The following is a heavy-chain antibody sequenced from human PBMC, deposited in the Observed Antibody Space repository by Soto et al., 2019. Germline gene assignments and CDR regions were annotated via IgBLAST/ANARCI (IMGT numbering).Heavy chain of an antibody. Sequence: PGGSLRLSCAASGFTFSDYYMSWIRQAPGKGLEWVSYISSSGSTIYYADSVKGRFTISRDNAKNSLYLQMNSLRAEDTAVYYCASPLPVQGVRDAFDIWGQGTMVTVS. D-gene: IGHD3-10*01. CDR2: ISSSGSTI. J-gene: IGHJ3*02. CDR3: ASPLPVQGVRDAFDI. CDR1: GFTFSDYY. V-gene: IGHV3-11*01.